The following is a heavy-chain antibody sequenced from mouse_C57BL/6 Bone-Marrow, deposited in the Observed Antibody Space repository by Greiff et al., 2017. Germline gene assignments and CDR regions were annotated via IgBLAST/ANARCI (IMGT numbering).Heavy chain of an antibody. CDR3: ARPYYSNYWYVDV. J-gene: IGHJ1*03. Sequence: QVQLQQPGAELVKPGASVKMSCKASGYTFTSYWITWVKQRPGQGLAWIGDIYPGSGSTNYNEKFKRKATLTVDTSSSTAYMPLSSLRSEDSAVYYYARPYYSNYWYVDVWGTGTTVTVSS. D-gene: IGHD2-5*01. CDR2: IYPGSGST. CDR1: GYTFTSYW. V-gene: IGHV1-55*01.